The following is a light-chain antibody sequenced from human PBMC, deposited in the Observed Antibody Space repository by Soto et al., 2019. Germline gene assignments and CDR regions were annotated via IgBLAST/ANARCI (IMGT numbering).Light chain of an antibody. V-gene: IGKV3-15*01. J-gene: IGKJ1*01. CDR3: QQYFDFWT. CDR2: GAS. CDR1: QSVGSN. Sequence: ETVMTQSPATLSVSPGERATLSCRASQSVGSNLAWYQQKPGQSPRLLIYGASTRATGIPARFSGSGSGPEFTLTISNLQSEDFGVYYCQQYFDFWTFGQGTKV.